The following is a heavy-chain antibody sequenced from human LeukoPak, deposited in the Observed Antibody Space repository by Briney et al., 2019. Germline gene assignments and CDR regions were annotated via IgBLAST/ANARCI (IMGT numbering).Heavy chain of an antibody. D-gene: IGHD3-22*01. CDR2: ISNDGGGT. Sequence: GGSLRLSCAASELIFNNYGLVWFGQAPGKGLDWVSAISNDGGGTTYADFVKGRFSVSRDNSKNTLFLQMNSLRAEDTALYYCAKGSSGYFFDLWGQGTLVTVSS. V-gene: IGHV3-23*01. CDR1: ELIFNNYG. CDR3: AKGSSGYFFDL. J-gene: IGHJ4*02.